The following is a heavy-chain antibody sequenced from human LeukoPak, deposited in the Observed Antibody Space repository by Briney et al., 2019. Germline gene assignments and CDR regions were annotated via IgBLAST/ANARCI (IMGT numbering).Heavy chain of an antibody. CDR3: ARGPDTSMSLNTEYFDY. CDR2: INPDSGGT. D-gene: IGHD5-18*01. CDR1: GYTFTGYF. J-gene: IGHJ4*02. V-gene: IGHV1-2*02. Sequence: ASVKVSCKTSGYTFTGYFIHWVRQAPGQGLEWMGWINPDSGGTNYAQKFQGRVTMTRDTSISTAYMELSRLRSDDTAVYYCARGPDTSMSLNTEYFDYWGQGTLVTVSS.